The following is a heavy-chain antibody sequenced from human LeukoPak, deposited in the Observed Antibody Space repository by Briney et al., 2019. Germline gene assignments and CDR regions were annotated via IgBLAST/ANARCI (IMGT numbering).Heavy chain of an antibody. J-gene: IGHJ3*01. CDR2: NSITGDS. Sequence: SQTLSLTCNVSGGSISSGGYFWSWVRQPAGKGLEYIGRNSITGDSNYNPSLKSRVSISVDTSKNQLSLKLTSVTASDTAVYYCARTGYGSGSSWGRGTMVTVSS. V-gene: IGHV4-61*02. CDR1: GGSISSGGYF. D-gene: IGHD3-10*01. CDR3: ARTGYGSGSS.